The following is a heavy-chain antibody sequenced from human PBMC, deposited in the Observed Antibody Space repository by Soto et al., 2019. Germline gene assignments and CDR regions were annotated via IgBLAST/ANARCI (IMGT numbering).Heavy chain of an antibody. Sequence: SQTLSLTCTVSDGSIRSGSYYCDWIRQPPGKGLEWIGNVYYSGSTNYNPSLESRVTISVDTSKNQFSLKLSSVTAADTAVYYCARQTDSYYTFDAFDIWGQGTMVTVSS. J-gene: IGHJ3*02. V-gene: IGHV4-39*01. CDR1: DGSIRSGSYY. D-gene: IGHD3-22*01. CDR3: ARQTDSYYTFDAFDI. CDR2: VYYSGST.